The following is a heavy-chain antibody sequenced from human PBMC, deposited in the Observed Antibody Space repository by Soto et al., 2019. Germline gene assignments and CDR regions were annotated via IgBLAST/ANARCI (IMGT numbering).Heavy chain of an antibody. CDR1: GITLSDSA. CDR3: ARGTRS. J-gene: IGHJ5*02. V-gene: IGHV3-23*01. CDR2: LTGDAKTT. D-gene: IGHD3-3*01. Sequence: EAHLLESGGGLVRPGGSLRLSCAASGITLSDSAMTWVRQAPGKGLEWISSLTGDAKTTYYADSVKGWFTVSRDISKNMFYLQIDSLRAEDSAMYFCARGTRSWGQGTVVTVSS.